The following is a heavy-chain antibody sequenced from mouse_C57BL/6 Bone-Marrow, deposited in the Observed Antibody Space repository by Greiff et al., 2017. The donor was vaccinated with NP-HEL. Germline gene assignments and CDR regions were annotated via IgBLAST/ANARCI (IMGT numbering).Heavy chain of an antibody. V-gene: IGHV2-5*01. J-gene: IGHJ1*03. D-gene: IGHD1-1*01. CDR3: AKETHDGSSYWSVDV. CDR1: GFSLTSYG. CDR2: IWRGGST. Sequence: QVQLQQSGPGLVQPSQSLSITCTVSGFSLTSYGVHWVRQSPGKGLEWLGVIWRGGSTDYYAAFMSSLSTSKDNSKSQVFFKMNSLQADDTAIDYCAKETHDGSSYWSVDVWGKGTPVTVSS.